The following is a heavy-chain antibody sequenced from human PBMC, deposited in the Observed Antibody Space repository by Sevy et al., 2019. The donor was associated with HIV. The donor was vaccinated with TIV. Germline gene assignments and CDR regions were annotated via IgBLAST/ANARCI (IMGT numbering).Heavy chain of an antibody. V-gene: IGHV3-23*01. CDR2: ISGSGGGT. CDR3: AKTGYCISTSCYRFDY. CDR1: GFTFSSYA. Sequence: GESLKISCAASGFTFSSYAMSWVRQAPGKGLEWVSAISGSGGGTYDADSVKGRFTISRDSSKNTLYLQMNSLRAEDTAVYYCAKTGYCISTSCYRFDYWGQGTLVTVSS. J-gene: IGHJ4*02. D-gene: IGHD2-2*01.